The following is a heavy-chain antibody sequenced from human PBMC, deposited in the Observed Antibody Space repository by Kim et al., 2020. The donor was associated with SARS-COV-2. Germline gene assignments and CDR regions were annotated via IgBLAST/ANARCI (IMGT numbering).Heavy chain of an antibody. Sequence: STNYNPPLKSRVTISVDTSTNQFSLKLSTVPAADTAVYYCARLGIADIDYWGQGTLVTVSS. V-gene: IGHV4-59*08. CDR3: ARLGIADIDY. D-gene: IGHD6-13*01. J-gene: IGHJ4*02. CDR2: ST.